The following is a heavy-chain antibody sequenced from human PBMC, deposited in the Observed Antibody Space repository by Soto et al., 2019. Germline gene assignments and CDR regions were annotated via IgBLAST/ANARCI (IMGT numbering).Heavy chain of an antibody. CDR3: ARNVMGPGSGKGNYFDY. V-gene: IGHV4-39*01. D-gene: IGHD2-15*01. CDR1: GGSISSSTYH. CDR2: IYYSGNT. J-gene: IGHJ4*02. Sequence: SETLSLTCTVSGGSISSSTYHWGWIRQPPGKGLEWIGSIYYSGNTYHNPSLKSRVTISVDTSKNQFSLKLSSVTAADTAVYYCARNVMGPGSGKGNYFDYWGQGALVTVSS.